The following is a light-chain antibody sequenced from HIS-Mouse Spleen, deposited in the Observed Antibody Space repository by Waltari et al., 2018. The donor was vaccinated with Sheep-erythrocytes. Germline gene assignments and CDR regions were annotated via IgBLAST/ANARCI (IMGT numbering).Light chain of an antibody. CDR3: CSYAGSYNHV. Sequence: QSALTQPRSVSGSPGQSVTISCTGTSSDVGGYNYVSWYQQHPGKAPKIMIYDVSKRPSGVPDRFSGSKSGNTASLTISGLQAEDEADYYCCSYAGSYNHVFATGTKLTVL. V-gene: IGLV2-11*01. CDR2: DVS. J-gene: IGLJ1*01. CDR1: SSDVGGYNY.